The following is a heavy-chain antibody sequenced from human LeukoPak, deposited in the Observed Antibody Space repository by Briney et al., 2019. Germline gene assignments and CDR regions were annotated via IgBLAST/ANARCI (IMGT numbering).Heavy chain of an antibody. CDR1: GGTFSSYA. CDR3: ARDAIVRDYSNSDY. Sequence: SVKVSCKASGGTFSSYAISWVRQAPGQGLEWMGGIIPIFGTANCAQKFQGRVTITADESTSTAYMELSSLRSEDTAVYYCARDAIVRDYSNSDYWGQGTLVTVSS. D-gene: IGHD4-11*01. J-gene: IGHJ4*02. CDR2: IIPIFGTA. V-gene: IGHV1-69*13.